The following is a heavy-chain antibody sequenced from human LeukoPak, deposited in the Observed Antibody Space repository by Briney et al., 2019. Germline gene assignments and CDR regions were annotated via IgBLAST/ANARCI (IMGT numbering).Heavy chain of an antibody. D-gene: IGHD6-13*01. Sequence: GGSLRLSCAASGFTFSSYWMHWVRQAPEKGLVWVSRINSDGSSTSYADSVKGRFTISRDNAKNTLYLQMNSLRAEDTAVYYCARVGYSSSWYEVYFDYWGQGTLVTVSS. CDR1: GFTFSSYW. J-gene: IGHJ4*02. CDR2: INSDGSST. CDR3: ARVGYSSSWYEVYFDY. V-gene: IGHV3-74*01.